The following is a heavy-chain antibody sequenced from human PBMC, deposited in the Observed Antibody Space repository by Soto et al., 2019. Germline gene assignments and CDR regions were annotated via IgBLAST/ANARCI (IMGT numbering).Heavy chain of an antibody. V-gene: IGHV3-30*18. D-gene: IGHD5-12*01. J-gene: IGHJ4*02. CDR3: AKSLRQTGYFDY. Sequence: QVQLVESGGGVVQPGRSLRLSCAASGFTFSSYGLHWVRQAPGKGLEWVALISSDGSNKYYADSVKGRFTISRDNYKNTLYLQMNSLRPEDTAVYYCAKSLRQTGYFDYWGQGTLVTVSS. CDR1: GFTFSSYG. CDR2: ISSDGSNK.